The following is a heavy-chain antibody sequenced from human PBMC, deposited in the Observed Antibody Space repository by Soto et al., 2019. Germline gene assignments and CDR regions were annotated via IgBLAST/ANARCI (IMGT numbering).Heavy chain of an antibody. Sequence: SVKVSCKASGGTFSSYAISWVRQAPGQGLEWMGGIIPIFGTANYAQKFQGRVTITADGSTSTAYMELSSLRSEDTAVYYCAVRIAAAGTFYYYGMDVWGQGTTVTVSS. V-gene: IGHV1-69*13. D-gene: IGHD6-13*01. CDR2: IIPIFGTA. CDR1: GGTFSSYA. CDR3: AVRIAAAGTFYYYGMDV. J-gene: IGHJ6*02.